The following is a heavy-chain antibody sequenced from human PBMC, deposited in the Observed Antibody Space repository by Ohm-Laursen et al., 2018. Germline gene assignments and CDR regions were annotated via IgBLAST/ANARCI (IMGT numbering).Heavy chain of an antibody. V-gene: IGHV3-7*01. Sequence: SLRLSCAASGFTVSSNYMSWVRQAPGKGLEWVANIKQDGSEKYYVDSVKGRFTISRDNAKNSLYLQMNSLRAEDTAVYYCARAGILRWPEYFQHWGQGTLVTVSS. J-gene: IGHJ1*01. CDR2: IKQDGSEK. D-gene: IGHD4-23*01. CDR3: ARAGILRWPEYFQH. CDR1: GFTVSSNY.